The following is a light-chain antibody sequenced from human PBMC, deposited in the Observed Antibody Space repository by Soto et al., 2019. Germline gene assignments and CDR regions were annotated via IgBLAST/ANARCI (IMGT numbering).Light chain of an antibody. Sequence: QSALTQPASVSGSLGQSITISCTGTSSDVGAYDYVSWYRQHPGKAPKLMAYEVTNRPSGVSNRFSASKSGNTASLTISGLQAEDEADYYCTSYTSSSTYVFGTGTKVTVL. CDR2: EVT. J-gene: IGLJ1*01. CDR1: SSDVGAYDY. CDR3: TSYTSSSTYV. V-gene: IGLV2-14*01.